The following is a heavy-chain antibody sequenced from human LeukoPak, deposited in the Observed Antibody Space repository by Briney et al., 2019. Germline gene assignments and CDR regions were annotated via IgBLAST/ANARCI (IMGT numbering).Heavy chain of an antibody. CDR1: GFTVSNNY. V-gene: IGHV3-66*01. CDR3: ASKWELLD. Sequence: GGSLRLSCAASGFTVSNNYMSWVRQAAGKGLEWVSVIYSGGSTYYADSVKGRFTISRDNSMNTLYLQMNSLRAEDTAVYYCASKWELLDWGQGTLVTVSS. J-gene: IGHJ4*02. D-gene: IGHD1-26*01. CDR2: IYSGGST.